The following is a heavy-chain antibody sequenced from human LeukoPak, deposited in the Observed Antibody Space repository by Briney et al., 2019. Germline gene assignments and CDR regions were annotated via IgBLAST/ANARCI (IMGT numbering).Heavy chain of an antibody. V-gene: IGHV1-69*05. CDR1: GGTFSSCA. Sequence: SVKVSCKASGGTFSSCAISWVRQAPGQGLEWMGRIIPIFGTANYAQKFQGRVTITTDESTSTAYMELSSLRSEDTAVYYCARIATGYYFDYWGQGTLVTVSS. CDR2: IIPIFGTA. CDR3: ARIATGYYFDY. D-gene: IGHD1-14*01. J-gene: IGHJ4*02.